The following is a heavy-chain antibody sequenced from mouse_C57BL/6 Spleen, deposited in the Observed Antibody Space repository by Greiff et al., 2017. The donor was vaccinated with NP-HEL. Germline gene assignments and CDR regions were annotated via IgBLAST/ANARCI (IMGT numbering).Heavy chain of an antibody. CDR3: ARLDYYGSSYLFDD. CDR1: GYIFTSYW. CDR2: INPSNGGT. V-gene: IGHV1-53*01. D-gene: IGHD1-1*01. Sequence: QVQLQQPGTELVKPGASVKLSCKASGYIFTSYWMHWVKQRPGQGLEWIGNINPSNGGTNYNEKFKSKATLTVDKSSSTAYMQLSSLTSEDSAVYYCARLDYYGSSYLFDDWGQGTTLTVSS. J-gene: IGHJ2*01.